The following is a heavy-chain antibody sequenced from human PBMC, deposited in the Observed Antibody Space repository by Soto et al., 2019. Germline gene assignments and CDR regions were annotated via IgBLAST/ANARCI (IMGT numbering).Heavy chain of an antibody. J-gene: IGHJ3*02. Sequence: EVQLLESGGGLVQPGGSLRLSCAASGFTFSSYAMSWVRQAPGKGLEWVSAISGSGGSTYYADSVKGGFTISRDNSKNTLYLQMNSLRAEDTAVYYCAKPLDIVVVPAAKGAFDIWGQGTMVTVSS. V-gene: IGHV3-23*01. CDR2: ISGSGGST. D-gene: IGHD2-2*01. CDR1: GFTFSSYA. CDR3: AKPLDIVVVPAAKGAFDI.